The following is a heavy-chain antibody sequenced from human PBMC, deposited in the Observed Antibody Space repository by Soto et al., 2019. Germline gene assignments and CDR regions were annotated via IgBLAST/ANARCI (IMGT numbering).Heavy chain of an antibody. CDR3: AKDAPDYCSGGSCYSYYYYYMDV. Sequence: PGGSLRLSCAASGFTFSSYAMSWVRQAPGKGLEWVSVISGSGGSTYYADSVKGRFTISRDNSKNTLYLQMNSLRAEDTAVYYCAKDAPDYCSGGSCYSYYYYYMDVWGKGTTVTVSS. D-gene: IGHD2-15*01. CDR1: GFTFSSYA. J-gene: IGHJ6*03. CDR2: ISGSGGST. V-gene: IGHV3-23*01.